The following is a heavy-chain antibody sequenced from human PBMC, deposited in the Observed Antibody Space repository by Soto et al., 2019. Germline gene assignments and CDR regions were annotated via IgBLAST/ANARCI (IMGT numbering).Heavy chain of an antibody. CDR3: ARRRGYLSITMVRGVSPLHAFDI. Sequence: SETLSLTCAVYGGSFSGYYWCWIRQPPGKGLEWIGEINHSGSTNYNPSLKSRVTISVDTSKNQFSLKLSSVTAADTAVYYCARRRGYLSITMVRGVSPLHAFDIWGQGTMVTVSS. CDR1: GGSFSGYY. CDR2: INHSGST. V-gene: IGHV4-34*01. J-gene: IGHJ3*02. D-gene: IGHD3-10*01.